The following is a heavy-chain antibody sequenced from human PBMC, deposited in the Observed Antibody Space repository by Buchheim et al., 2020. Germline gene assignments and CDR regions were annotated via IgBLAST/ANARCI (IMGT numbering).Heavy chain of an antibody. CDR1: GGSISSSNW. D-gene: IGHD3-3*01. V-gene: IGHV4-4*02. CDR2: IYHSGST. Sequence: QVQLQESGPGLVKPSGTLSLTCAVSGGSISSSNWWSWVRQPPGKGLEWIGEIYHSGSTNYNPSLKSRVTISVDKSKNQFSLKLSSVTAADTAVYYCARSRGGNYDFWSGYYKGDYFDYWGQGTL. CDR3: ARSRGGNYDFWSGYYKGDYFDY. J-gene: IGHJ4*02.